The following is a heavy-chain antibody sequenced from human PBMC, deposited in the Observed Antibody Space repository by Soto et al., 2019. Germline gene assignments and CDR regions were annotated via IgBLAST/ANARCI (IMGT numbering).Heavy chain of an antibody. CDR3: ARDLYYGGNYDY. D-gene: IGHD4-17*01. V-gene: IGHV3-48*02. CDR2: ISSDSSSI. CDR1: GFTFNSYS. Sequence: EVQLVESGGGLVQPGGSLRLSCAASGFTFNSYSMDWVRQAPGKGLEWVSYISSDSSSIYYADSVRGRFTISRDNAKNSLYLQMNSLTDEDTALYYCARDLYYGGNYDYWGQGILVTVSS. J-gene: IGHJ4*02.